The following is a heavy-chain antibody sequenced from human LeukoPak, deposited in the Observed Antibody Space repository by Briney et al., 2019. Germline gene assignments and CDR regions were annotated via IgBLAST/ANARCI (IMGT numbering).Heavy chain of an antibody. D-gene: IGHD1-26*01. CDR2: IYHSGST. V-gene: IGHV4-30-2*01. Sequence: SETLSLTCAVSGGSISSGGYSWRWIRQPPGKGLEWIGYIYHSGSTYYNPSLKSRVTISVDRSKNQFSLKLSSVTAADTAVYYCARKPGGYQALDAFDIWGQGTMVTVSS. J-gene: IGHJ3*02. CDR3: ARKPGGYQALDAFDI. CDR1: GGSISSGGYS.